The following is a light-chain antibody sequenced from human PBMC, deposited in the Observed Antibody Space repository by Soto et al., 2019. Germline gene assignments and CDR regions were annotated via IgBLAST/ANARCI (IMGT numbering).Light chain of an antibody. V-gene: IGLV2-14*03. CDR3: SSHTTSNTRV. CDR1: SSDVGAYDF. J-gene: IGLJ1*01. Sequence: QSVLTQPASVSGSPGQSIAISCTGTSSDVGAYDFVSWYQQPPDKAPKLLIYEVSNRPSGVFDRFSGSKSVNTATLTISGLQAEDEADYYCSSHTTSNTRVFGTGTKVTVL. CDR2: EVS.